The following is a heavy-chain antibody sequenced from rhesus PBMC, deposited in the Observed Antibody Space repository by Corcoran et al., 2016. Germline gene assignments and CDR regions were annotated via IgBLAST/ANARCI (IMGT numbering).Heavy chain of an antibody. CDR2: IYGSGSST. J-gene: IGHJ6*01. Sequence: QLQLQESGPGLVKPSETLSVTCAVSGGSISSSYWSWLRQAPGKGLEWSGYIYGSGSSTTYNPSRKSRVTLSVDTSKNQISLKRSSVTAADTAVYYCARGYSNYGLDSWGQVVVVTVSS. CDR3: ARGYSNYGLDS. CDR1: GGSISSSY. V-gene: IGHV4-169*01. D-gene: IGHD5-30*01.